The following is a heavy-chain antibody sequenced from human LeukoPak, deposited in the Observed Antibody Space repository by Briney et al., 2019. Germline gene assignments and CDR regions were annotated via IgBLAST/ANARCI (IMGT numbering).Heavy chain of an antibody. J-gene: IGHJ4*02. Sequence: SETLSLTCTVSGGSISSGGYYWSRIRQHPGKGLEWIGYIYYSGSTYYNPSLKSRVTISVDTSKNQFSLKLSSVTAADTAVYYCARAGYSSSSEIDYWGQGTLVTVSS. CDR2: IYYSGST. V-gene: IGHV4-31*03. CDR1: GGSISSGGYY. CDR3: ARAGYSSSSEIDY. D-gene: IGHD6-6*01.